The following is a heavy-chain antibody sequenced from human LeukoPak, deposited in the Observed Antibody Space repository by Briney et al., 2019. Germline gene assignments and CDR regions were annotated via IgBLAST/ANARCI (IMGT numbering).Heavy chain of an antibody. CDR3: AKDALLYSTSPFDY. J-gene: IGHJ4*02. V-gene: IGHV3-9*01. CDR1: GFTFDDYA. CDR2: ISWNSGSI. Sequence: GGSLRLSCAASGFTFDDYAMHWVRQAPGKGLEWVSGISWNSGSIGYADSVKGRFTISRDNAKNSLYLQMNSLRTEDTALYYCAKDALLYSTSPFDYWGQGTLVTVSS. D-gene: IGHD2-2*01.